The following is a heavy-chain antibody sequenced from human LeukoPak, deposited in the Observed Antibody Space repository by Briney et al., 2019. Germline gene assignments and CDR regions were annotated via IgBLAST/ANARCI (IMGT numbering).Heavy chain of an antibody. D-gene: IGHD1-26*01. Sequence: GGSLRLSCAASGFTFSSYSMNWVRQAPGKGLGWVSSISSSSSYIYYADSVKGRFTISRDNAKNSLYLQMNSLRAEDTAVYYCAKGELLYFDYWGQGTLVTVSS. CDR1: GFTFSSYS. V-gene: IGHV3-21*01. CDR2: ISSSSSYI. CDR3: AKGELLYFDY. J-gene: IGHJ4*02.